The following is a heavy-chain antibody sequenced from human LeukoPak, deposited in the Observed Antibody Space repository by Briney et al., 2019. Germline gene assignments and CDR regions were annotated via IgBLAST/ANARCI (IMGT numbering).Heavy chain of an antibody. Sequence: PSETLSLTCTVSGGSISSYYWSWIRQPAGKGLEWIGRIYTSGRTNYNPSLKSRVTMSVDTSKNQFSLKLSSVTAADTAVYYCARARKENYYDSSGRWFDRWGQGTLVTVSS. CDR2: IYTSGRT. CDR3: ARARKENYYDSSGRWFDR. V-gene: IGHV4-4*07. D-gene: IGHD3-22*01. J-gene: IGHJ5*02. CDR1: GGSISSYY.